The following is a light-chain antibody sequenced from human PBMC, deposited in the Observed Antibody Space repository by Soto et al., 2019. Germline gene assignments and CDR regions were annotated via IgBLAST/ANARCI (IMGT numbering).Light chain of an antibody. CDR1: RSFASSY. CDR3: QQYGASPPYT. Sequence: EIVLTQSPGTLSLSPGERATLSCRASRSFASSYLAWYQQRPGQAPRLLIYAASNRATGIPDRFSGSGSGTDFTLTSNRLEAEDSAVYYCQQYGASPPYTFGQGTKVEIK. J-gene: IGKJ2*01. V-gene: IGKV3-20*01. CDR2: AAS.